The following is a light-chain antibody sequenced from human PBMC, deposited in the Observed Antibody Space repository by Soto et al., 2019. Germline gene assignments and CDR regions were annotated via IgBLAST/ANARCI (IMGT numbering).Light chain of an antibody. CDR3: ATWDGSLPGEV. V-gene: IGLV1-51*01. CDR2: DNN. CDR1: SSNIGNNY. Sequence: QAVLTQSPSVSAAHGQKVTISCSGSSSNIGNNYVSWYQQLPGTAPKLLIYDNNKRPSGIPDRFSGSKSGTSGTLDITGLETGDEADYYCATWDGSLPGEVFGGGTKRTVL. J-gene: IGLJ2*01.